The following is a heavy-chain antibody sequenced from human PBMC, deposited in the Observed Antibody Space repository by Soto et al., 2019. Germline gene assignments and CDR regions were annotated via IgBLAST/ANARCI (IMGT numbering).Heavy chain of an antibody. CDR1: GFTFSSYA. J-gene: IGHJ5*02. D-gene: IGHD3-3*01. CDR3: ARDFGVVIIQGDNWFDP. Sequence: GGSLRLSCAASGFTFSSYAMHWVRQAPGKGLEWVAVISYDGSNKYYADSVKGRFTISRDNSKNTLYLQMNSLRAEDTAVYYCARDFGVVIIQGDNWFDPWGQGTLVTVSS. V-gene: IGHV3-30-3*01. CDR2: ISYDGSNK.